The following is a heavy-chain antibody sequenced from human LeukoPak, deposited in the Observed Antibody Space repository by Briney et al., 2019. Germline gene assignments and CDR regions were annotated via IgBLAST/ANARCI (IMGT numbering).Heavy chain of an antibody. Sequence: SVKLSCKASGGTFSSYAISWVRQAPGQGLEWMGGIIPIFGTANYAQKFQGRVTITTDESTSTAYMELSSLRSEDTAVYYCARGRTGKTLDFDYWGQGTLVTVSS. CDR1: GGTFSSYA. V-gene: IGHV1-69*05. CDR2: IIPIFGTA. J-gene: IGHJ4*02. CDR3: ARGRTGKTLDFDY. D-gene: IGHD3/OR15-3a*01.